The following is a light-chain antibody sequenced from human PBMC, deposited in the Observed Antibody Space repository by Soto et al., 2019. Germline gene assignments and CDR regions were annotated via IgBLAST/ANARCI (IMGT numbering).Light chain of an antibody. Sequence: QSALTQPASVSGTPGQSITISCTGSNSDVGIYDFVSWYQHHPGRAPKLIVSEVSHRPSGVSNRFSGSKSGNTASLTISGLQSEDEADYYCSSYTSSSTPYVFGTGTNVTVL. CDR2: EVS. J-gene: IGLJ1*01. CDR3: SSYTSSSTPYV. V-gene: IGLV2-14*01. CDR1: NSDVGIYDF.